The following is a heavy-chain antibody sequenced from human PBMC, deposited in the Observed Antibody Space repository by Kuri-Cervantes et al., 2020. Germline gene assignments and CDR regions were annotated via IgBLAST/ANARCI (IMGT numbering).Heavy chain of an antibody. Sequence: GGSLRLSCTASGFNFNSYSMNWVRQAPGKVLDWVSSIDPHSVYIDYADSVKGRFTISRDTARNSLFLEMNSLRVGDTAQYYCAKILAEVEDYWYGLDVWGQGTTVTVSS. V-gene: IGHV3-21*04. J-gene: IGHJ6*02. CDR1: GFNFNSYS. CDR3: AKILAEVEDYWYGLDV. CDR2: IDPHSVYI. D-gene: IGHD2-8*02.